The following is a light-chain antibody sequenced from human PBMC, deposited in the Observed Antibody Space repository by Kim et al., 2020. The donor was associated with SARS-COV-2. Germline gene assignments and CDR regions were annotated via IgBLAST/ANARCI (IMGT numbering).Light chain of an antibody. CDR1: QSVSQH. Sequence: SVAPAERATPACRASQSVSQHLAWYQQKPGQAPRLLIYRASTRATGIPVRFIGSGSGTAFTLTITSLQSDDSAVYYCQQYENWLTFGGGTKVDIK. J-gene: IGKJ4*01. CDR2: RAS. V-gene: IGKV3D-15*01. CDR3: QQYENWLT.